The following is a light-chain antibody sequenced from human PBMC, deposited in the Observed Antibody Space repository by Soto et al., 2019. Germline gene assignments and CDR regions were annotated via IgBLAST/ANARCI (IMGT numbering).Light chain of an antibody. J-gene: IGKJ5*01. CDR3: QQYKNWPTIT. V-gene: IGKV3-15*01. CDR2: ETS. CDR1: QSVSSN. Sequence: IVMTQSPATLPVSPGQTATFSFSASQSVSSNLAWYQQKPGQAPGLLIYETSTRAADVPARFSGSGSGTEFTLSISSLQSEDFAVYYCQQYKNWPTITFGQGTRVDIK.